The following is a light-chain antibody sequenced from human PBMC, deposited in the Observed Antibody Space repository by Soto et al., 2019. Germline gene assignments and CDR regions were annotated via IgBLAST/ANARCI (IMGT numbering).Light chain of an antibody. CDR1: SSDVGGYNY. CDR3: KSYEGSNIYV. J-gene: IGLJ1*01. V-gene: IGLV2-8*01. CDR2: EVN. Sequence: ALTQPPSASRSPGQSVTISCTGTSSDVGGYNYVSWYQQHPGKAPKLMIYEVNKRPSGVPDRFSGSKSGNTASLTVSGLQAEDEADYYCKSYEGSNIYVFGTGTKVTVL.